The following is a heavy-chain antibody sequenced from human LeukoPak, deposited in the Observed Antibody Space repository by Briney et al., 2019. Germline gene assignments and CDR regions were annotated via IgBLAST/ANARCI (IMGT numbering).Heavy chain of an antibody. CDR3: AKDSSVLPNALDL. V-gene: IGHV3-23*01. D-gene: IGHD4/OR15-4a*01. J-gene: IGHJ3*01. CDR2: ISYSGSSP. Sequence: GGSLRLSCAAYGIRFDRYAMTWLRQAQGKGLEWVSAISYSGSSPYYGDSVKGRFTISRDNSKNTVYLQMNSLRDEDTALYYCAKDSSVLPNALDLWGQGTMVTVSS. CDR1: GIRFDRYA.